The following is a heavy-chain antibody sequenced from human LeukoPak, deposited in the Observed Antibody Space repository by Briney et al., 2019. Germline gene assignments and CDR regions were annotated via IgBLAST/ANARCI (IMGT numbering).Heavy chain of an antibody. CDR1: GFTFNNYA. Sequence: PGGSLRFSCAASGFTFNNYALSWVRQAPGKGLEWVSTISDSSAGTYHAASVKGRFTISRDNSKNTVFLHMNSLRAEDTALYYCAKRPGPYGGNPFNSWGLGTLVTVSS. CDR3: AKRPGPYGGNPFNS. V-gene: IGHV3-23*01. CDR2: ISDSSAGT. J-gene: IGHJ4*02. D-gene: IGHD4-23*01.